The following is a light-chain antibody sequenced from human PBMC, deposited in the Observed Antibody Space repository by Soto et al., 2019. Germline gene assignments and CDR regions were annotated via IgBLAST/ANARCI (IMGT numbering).Light chain of an antibody. Sequence: EIVMTQSPATLSVSPGERVTLSCRASQSVNNRLAWYHQKPGQAPSPLIFGASTRATGVPARFSGSGSGTEFTLTISSVQSEDFAVYFCQNSYNWPRTFGQGTKVDIK. CDR1: QSVNNR. V-gene: IGKV3-15*01. CDR2: GAS. CDR3: QNSYNWPRT. J-gene: IGKJ1*01.